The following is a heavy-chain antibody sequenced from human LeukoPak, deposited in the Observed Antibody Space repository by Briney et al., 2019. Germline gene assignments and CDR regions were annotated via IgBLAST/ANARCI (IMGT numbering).Heavy chain of an antibody. V-gene: IGHV3-30*18. CDR1: GFTFSSYG. CDR3: AKMVAAAGNGVDY. J-gene: IGHJ4*02. CDR2: ISYDGSNK. Sequence: GRSLRLSCAASGFTFSSYGMHWVRQAPGKGLEWVAVISYDGSNKYYADSVKGRFTISRDNSKNTLYLQMNSLRAEDTAVYYCAKMVAAAGNGVDYWGRGTLVTVSS. D-gene: IGHD6-13*01.